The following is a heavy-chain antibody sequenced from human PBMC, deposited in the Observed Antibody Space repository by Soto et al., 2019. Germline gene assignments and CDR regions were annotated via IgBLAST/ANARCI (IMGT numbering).Heavy chain of an antibody. V-gene: IGHV2-26*01. J-gene: IGHJ6*02. CDR3: ARLHYGDYEYYYYDMDV. Sequence: QVTLKESGPVQVKPTETLTLTCTVSGFSLTTARMGVTWIRQPPGKALEWLAHIFSNDEKSYSTSLRSRLTISKDTSKGQVVLTMTNMDPVDTATYYCARLHYGDYEYYYYDMDVWGQGTTVSVSS. CDR1: GFSLTTARMG. CDR2: IFSNDEK. D-gene: IGHD4-17*01.